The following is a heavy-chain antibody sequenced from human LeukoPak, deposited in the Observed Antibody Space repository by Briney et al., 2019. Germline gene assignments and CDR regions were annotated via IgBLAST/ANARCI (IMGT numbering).Heavy chain of an antibody. J-gene: IGHJ4*02. CDR1: GFTFSSYG. V-gene: IGHV3-30*02. D-gene: IGHD6-13*01. Sequence: GGSLRLSCAASGFTFSSYGMHWVRQAPGKGLEWVAFIRYDGSNKYYADSMKGRFTISRDNSKNTLYLQMNSLRAEDTAVYYCASGGSLIAAAGTSFDYWGQGTLVTVSS. CDR3: ASGGSLIAAAGTSFDY. CDR2: IRYDGSNK.